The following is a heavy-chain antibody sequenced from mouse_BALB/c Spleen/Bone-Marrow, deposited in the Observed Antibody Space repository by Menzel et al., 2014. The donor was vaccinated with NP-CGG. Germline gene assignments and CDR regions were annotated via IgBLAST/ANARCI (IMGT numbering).Heavy chain of an antibody. CDR1: GFTFSGYA. J-gene: IGHJ3*01. CDR2: ISSGGSYI. Sequence: EVKLEESGGGLETSGVSLQLSCAASGFTFSGYATSWVRQSPEKRLEWVAYISSGGSYIHYPDSVKGRFTISRDNAKNPLYLQMSILRSGDTAIYYCERPVFWLAYWGQGTLVTV. V-gene: IGHV5-9-1*01. CDR3: ERPVFWLAY.